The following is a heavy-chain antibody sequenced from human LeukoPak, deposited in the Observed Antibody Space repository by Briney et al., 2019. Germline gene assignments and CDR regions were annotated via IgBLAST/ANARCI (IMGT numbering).Heavy chain of an antibody. CDR3: ARRGYSYGYD. Sequence: SETLSLTCTVSSGSISSSSYYWGWIRQPPGKGLEWIGSIYYSGSTYYNPSLKSRVTISVDTSKNQFSLKLSSVTAADTAVYYCARRGYSYGYDWGQGTLVTVSS. J-gene: IGHJ4*02. D-gene: IGHD5-18*01. CDR1: SGSISSSSYY. CDR2: IYYSGST. V-gene: IGHV4-39*01.